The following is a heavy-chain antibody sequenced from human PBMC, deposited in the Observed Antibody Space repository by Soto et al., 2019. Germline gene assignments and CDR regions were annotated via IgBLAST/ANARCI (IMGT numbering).Heavy chain of an antibody. V-gene: IGHV1-2*04. CDR2: IDLNNGDT. Sequence: ASVKVSCKXSGFTFTAYHMHWVRQAPGQGLEWMGWIDLNNGDTHYEQRFQGWVTMTRDTSISTAYMELGNLKSDDTAVYYCARQHGDYYRWFDPWGQGTLVTVSS. D-gene: IGHD4-17*01. CDR1: GFTFTAYH. J-gene: IGHJ5*02. CDR3: ARQHGDYYRWFDP.